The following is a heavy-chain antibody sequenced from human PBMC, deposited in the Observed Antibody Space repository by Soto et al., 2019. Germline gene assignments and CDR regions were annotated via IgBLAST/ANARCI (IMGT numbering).Heavy chain of an antibody. CDR2: ISSSSSYI. CDR1: GFTFSIYS. D-gene: IGHD3-16*01. V-gene: IGHV3-21*01. Sequence: GGSLRLSCAASGFTFSIYSMNWVRQAPGKGLEWVSSISSSSSYIYYADSVKGRFTISRDNAKNSLYLQMNSLRAEDTAVYYCARTPHYVGAFDIWGQGTMVTVSS. J-gene: IGHJ3*02. CDR3: ARTPHYVGAFDI.